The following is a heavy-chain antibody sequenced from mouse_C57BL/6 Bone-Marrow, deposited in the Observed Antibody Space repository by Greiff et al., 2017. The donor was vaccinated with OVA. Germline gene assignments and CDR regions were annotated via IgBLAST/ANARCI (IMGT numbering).Heavy chain of an antibody. D-gene: IGHD2-5*01. J-gene: IGHJ4*01. CDR2: ISYSGST. V-gene: IGHV3-8*01. CDR1: GYSITSDY. Sequence: EVQLQESGPGLAKPSQTLSLTCSVTGYSITSDYWNWIRKFPGNKLEYMGYISYSGSTYYNPSLKSRISISRDTSKNQYYLQLNSVTTEDTATYSCARYSNPYYYAMDYWGQGTSVTVSS. CDR3: ARYSNPYYYAMDY.